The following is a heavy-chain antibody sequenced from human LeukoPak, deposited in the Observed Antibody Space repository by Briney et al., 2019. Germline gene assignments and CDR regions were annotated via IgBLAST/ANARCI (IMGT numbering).Heavy chain of an antibody. D-gene: IGHD3-22*01. CDR1: GGSFSGYY. J-gene: IGHJ3*02. V-gene: IGHV4-59*08. Sequence: SETLSLTCAVYGGSFSGYYWSWIRQPPGKGLEWIGYIYYSGSTNYNPSLKSRVTISVDTSKNQFSLKLSSVTAADTAVYYCARQDYDSSVEYAFDIWGQGTMVTVSS. CDR2: IYYSGST. CDR3: ARQDYDSSVEYAFDI.